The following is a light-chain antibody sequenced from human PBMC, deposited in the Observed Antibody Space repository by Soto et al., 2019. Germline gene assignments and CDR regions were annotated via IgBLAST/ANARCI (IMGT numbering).Light chain of an antibody. Sequence: QSVLTQPASVSGSPGQSITISCTGTSSDVGAYYYVSWYQQHPGTAPKLLIYDVSNRPSGVSNRFSGSKSGNTASLTISGVQAEAGADYYCSSYTTSSTVVFGGGTKLTVL. CDR1: SSDVGAYYY. J-gene: IGLJ3*02. V-gene: IGLV2-14*03. CDR2: DVS. CDR3: SSYTTSSTVV.